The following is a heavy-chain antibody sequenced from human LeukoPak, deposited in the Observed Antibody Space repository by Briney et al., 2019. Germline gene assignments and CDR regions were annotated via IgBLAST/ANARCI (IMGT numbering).Heavy chain of an antibody. CDR2: ISYDGSNE. V-gene: IGHV3-30*09. D-gene: IGHD4-23*01. J-gene: IGHJ4*02. CDR3: ARRVGRPGVGPPHYGGNSVYFDY. CDR1: GFPFSRYA. Sequence: GTSLRLSCAASGFPFSRYAMHWVRQAPGKGLEWVAFISYDGSNEYSADSAKGRFAISRSNSKNTLYLQMNGLRADDTAVYYCARRVGRPGVGPPHYGGNSVYFDYWGQGTLVTVSS.